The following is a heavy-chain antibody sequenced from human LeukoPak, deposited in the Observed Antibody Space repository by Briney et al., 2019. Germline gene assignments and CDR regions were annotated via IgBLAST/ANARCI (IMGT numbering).Heavy chain of an antibody. CDR3: ARDRGSSWYDY. CDR1: GASISSYY. CDR2: IYYIGTT. V-gene: IGHV4-59*01. Sequence: SETLSLTCTVSGASISSYYWTWIRQPPGKGLEWIGYIYYIGTTNYNPPLKSRVTISVDTSKNQFSLKLSSVIAADTAVYYCARDRGSSWYDYWGQGTLVTVSS. J-gene: IGHJ4*02. D-gene: IGHD6-13*01.